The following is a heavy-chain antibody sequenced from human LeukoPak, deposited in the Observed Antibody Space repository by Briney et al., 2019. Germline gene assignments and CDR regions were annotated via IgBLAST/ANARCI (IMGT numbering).Heavy chain of an antibody. J-gene: IGHJ5*02. Sequence: GGSLRLSCAASGFTFSSYGMPWVRQAPGKGLEWVAVIWYDGSNKYYADSVKGRFTISRDNSKNTLYLQMNSLRAEDTAVYYCARRRGISWFDPWGQGTLVTVSS. D-gene: IGHD3-3*02. CDR1: GFTFSSYG. V-gene: IGHV3-33*01. CDR2: IWYDGSNK. CDR3: ARRRGISWFDP.